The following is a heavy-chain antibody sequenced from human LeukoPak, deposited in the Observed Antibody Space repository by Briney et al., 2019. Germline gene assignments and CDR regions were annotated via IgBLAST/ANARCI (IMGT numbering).Heavy chain of an antibody. V-gene: IGHV3-23*01. CDR3: AKEATYYYDSSGYYSAAHDAFDI. CDR1: GFTFSSYA. D-gene: IGHD3-22*01. J-gene: IGHJ3*02. CDR2: ISGSGGST. Sequence: GGSLRLSCAASGFTFSSYAMSWVRQAPGKGLEWVSAISGSGGSTYYADSVKGRFTISRDNSKNTLYLQMNSLRAEDTAVYYCAKEATYYYDSSGYYSAAHDAFDIWGQGTMVTVSS.